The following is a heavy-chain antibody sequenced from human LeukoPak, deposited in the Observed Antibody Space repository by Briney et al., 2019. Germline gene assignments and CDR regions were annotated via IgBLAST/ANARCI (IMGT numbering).Heavy chain of an antibody. V-gene: IGHV4-39*07. D-gene: IGHD1-26*01. CDR2: IYYSGST. J-gene: IGHJ4*02. CDR3: ARSYRYSGSHYLGAYYYFDY. CDR1: GGSISSSSYY. Sequence: SETLSLTCTVSGGSISSSSYYWGWIRQPPGKGLEWIGSIYYSGSTYYNPSLKSRVTISVDTSKNQFSLKLSSVTAADTAVYYCARSYRYSGSHYLGAYYYFDYWGQGTLVTVSS.